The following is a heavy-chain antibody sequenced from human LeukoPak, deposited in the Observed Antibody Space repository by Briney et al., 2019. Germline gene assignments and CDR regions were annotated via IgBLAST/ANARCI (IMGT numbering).Heavy chain of an antibody. D-gene: IGHD2-2*01. CDR1: GGSISSSGYF. CDR3: AREGLPGLCTSTSCYAVFDP. J-gene: IGHJ5*02. V-gene: IGHV4-39*02. CDR2: LSFGGST. Sequence: KPSETLSLTCAVSGGSISSSGYFWGWIRQSPGNGLEWIGSLSFGGSTYYNPSLKSRVTISGDTAKNHVSLKLISVSAADTAVHYCAREGLPGLCTSTSCYAVFDPWGQGTLVTVSS.